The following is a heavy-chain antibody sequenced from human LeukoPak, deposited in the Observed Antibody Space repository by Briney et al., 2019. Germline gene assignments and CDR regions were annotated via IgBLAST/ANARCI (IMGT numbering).Heavy chain of an antibody. Sequence: GGSLRLSCAASGFTFSSYGMHWVRQAPGKGLEWLAVISYDGSKKYVADSVKGRFTISRDNSRKTLYLDVNNLRADDTAVYYCAKDRLGFCSVGSCYGGFGPWGQGTLVTVSS. D-gene: IGHD2-15*01. J-gene: IGHJ5*02. V-gene: IGHV3-30*19. CDR1: GFTFSSYG. CDR3: AKDRLGFCSVGSCYGGFGP. CDR2: ISYDGSKK.